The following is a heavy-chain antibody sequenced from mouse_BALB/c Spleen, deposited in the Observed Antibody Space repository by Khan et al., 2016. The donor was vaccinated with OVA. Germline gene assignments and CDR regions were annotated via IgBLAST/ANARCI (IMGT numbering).Heavy chain of an antibody. CDR1: GYSITSDYA. CDR3: ARDGSRYNYAMDY. CDR2: ISYSGST. J-gene: IGHJ4*01. Sequence: EVQLVESGPGLVKPSQSLSLTCTVTGYSITSDYAWNWIRQFPGNKLEWMGYISYSGSTNYNPSLKRRIFITRDTSKNQFFLQLNSVTTEDTATYYCARDGSRYNYAMDYWGQGTSVTVSS. V-gene: IGHV3-2*02. D-gene: IGHD2-3*01.